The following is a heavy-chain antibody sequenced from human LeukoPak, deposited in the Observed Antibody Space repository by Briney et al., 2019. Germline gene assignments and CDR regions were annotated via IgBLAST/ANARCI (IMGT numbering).Heavy chain of an antibody. CDR2: ITGSGGGT. J-gene: IGHJ4*02. CDR3: AKWGDYDVLTGYYDPDY. V-gene: IGHV3-23*01. CDR1: GFTFSSYA. Sequence: PGASLRLSCAASGFTFSSYAMSWVRQAPGKGLEWVSVITGSGGGTYYADSVKGRFTISRDNYKNTLYLQMNSLRAEDTAVYYCAKWGDYDVLTGYYDPDYWGQGTLVTVSS. D-gene: IGHD3-9*01.